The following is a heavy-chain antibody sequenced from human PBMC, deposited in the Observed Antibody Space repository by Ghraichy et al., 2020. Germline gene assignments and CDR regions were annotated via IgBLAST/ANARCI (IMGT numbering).Heavy chain of an antibody. Sequence: GVLNISCAASGFTFSSYAMSWVRQAPGKGLEWVSAISGSGGSTYYADSMKGRFTISRDNSKNTLYLQMNSLRAEDTAVYYCAKGPPNAEWELPFDYWGHGTLVTVSS. J-gene: IGHJ4*01. V-gene: IGHV3-23*01. CDR3: AKGPPNAEWELPFDY. CDR1: GFTFSSYA. CDR2: ISGSGGST. D-gene: IGHD1-26*01.